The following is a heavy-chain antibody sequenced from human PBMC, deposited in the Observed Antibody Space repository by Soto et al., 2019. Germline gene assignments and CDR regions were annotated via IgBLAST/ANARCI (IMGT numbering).Heavy chain of an antibody. Sequence: QVQLVESGGGVVQPGRSLRLSCAVSGFTFSNYGMHWVRQAPGKGLEWVAVISYDGGNKYYADSVKGRFTISRDNSKNSLYLHMTSLRAEDTAVYYCAQGGALESINPYYFDYWGQGTLVTVSS. V-gene: IGHV3-30*18. CDR3: AQGGALESINPYYFDY. D-gene: IGHD3-3*01. CDR2: ISYDGGNK. CDR1: GFTFSNYG. J-gene: IGHJ4*02.